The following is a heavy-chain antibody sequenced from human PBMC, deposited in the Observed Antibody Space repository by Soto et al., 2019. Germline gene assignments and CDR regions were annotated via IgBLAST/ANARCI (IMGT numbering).Heavy chain of an antibody. CDR1: GFTFSSYD. CDR2: ISYDGSNK. D-gene: IGHD2-2*01. J-gene: IGHJ4*02. CDR3: AIPADIVVVLDDY. Sequence: QVQLVESGGGVVQPGRSLRLSCAASGFTFSSYDMQWVRQAPGKGLEWVALISYDGSNKYYADSVKGRFTISRDNSKNTLYLQMSSLRADDTAVYYCAIPADIVVVLDDYWGQGTLVTVSS. V-gene: IGHV3-30*03.